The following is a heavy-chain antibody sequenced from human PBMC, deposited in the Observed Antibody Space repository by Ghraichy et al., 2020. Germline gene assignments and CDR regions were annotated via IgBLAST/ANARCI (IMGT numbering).Heavy chain of an antibody. J-gene: IGHJ4*02. Sequence: SVKVSCKASGGTFSSYAISWVRQAPGQGLEWMGGIIPIFGTANYAQKFQGRVTITADKSTSTAYMELSSLRSEDTAVYYCARAPSIAVAGGSFDYWGQGTLVTVSS. CDR3: ARAPSIAVAGGSFDY. CDR2: IIPIFGTA. D-gene: IGHD6-19*01. V-gene: IGHV1-69*06. CDR1: GGTFSSYA.